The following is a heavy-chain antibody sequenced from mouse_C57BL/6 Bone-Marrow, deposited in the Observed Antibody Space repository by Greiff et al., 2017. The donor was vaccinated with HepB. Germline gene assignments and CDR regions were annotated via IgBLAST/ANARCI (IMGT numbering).Heavy chain of an antibody. CDR1: GFNIKDDY. J-gene: IGHJ1*03. CDR2: IDPENGDT. CDR3: TTPPYYGSSYRYFDV. D-gene: IGHD1-1*01. V-gene: IGHV14-4*01. Sequence: VQLKESGAELVRPGASVKLSCTASGFNIKDDYMHWVKQRPEQGLEWIGWIDPENGDTENASKFQGKATITADTSSNTAYLQLSSLTSEDTAVYYCTTPPYYGSSYRYFDVWGTGTTVTVSS.